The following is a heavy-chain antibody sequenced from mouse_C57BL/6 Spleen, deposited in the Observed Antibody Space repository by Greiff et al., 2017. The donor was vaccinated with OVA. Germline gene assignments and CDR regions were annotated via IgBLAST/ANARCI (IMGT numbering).Heavy chain of an antibody. CDR3: ARTGGNYEGFDY. D-gene: IGHD1-1*02. CDR1: GYTFTDYY. CDR2: INPNNGGT. J-gene: IGHJ2*01. V-gene: IGHV1-26*01. Sequence: EVQLQQSGPELVKPGASVKISCKASGYTFTDYYMNWVKQSHGKSLEWIGDINPNNGGTSYNQKFKGKATLTVDKSSSTAYMELRSLTSEDSAVYYCARTGGNYEGFDYWGQGTTLTVSS.